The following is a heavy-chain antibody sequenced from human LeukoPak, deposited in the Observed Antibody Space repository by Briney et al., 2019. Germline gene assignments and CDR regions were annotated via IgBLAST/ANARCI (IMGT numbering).Heavy chain of an antibody. CDR2: INHSGST. CDR3: ARPVVGATRGAFDI. Sequence: ASETLSLTCAVYGGSFSGYYWSWIRQPPGKGLEWIGEINHSGSTNYNPSLKSRVTISVDTSKNQFSLKLSSVTAADTAVCYCARPVVGATRGAFDIWGQGTMVTVSS. J-gene: IGHJ3*02. CDR1: GGSFSGYY. V-gene: IGHV4-34*01. D-gene: IGHD1-26*01.